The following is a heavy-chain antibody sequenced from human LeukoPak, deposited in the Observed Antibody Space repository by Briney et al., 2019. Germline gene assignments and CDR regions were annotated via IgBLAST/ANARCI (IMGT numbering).Heavy chain of an antibody. D-gene: IGHD1-14*01. CDR2: IYYSGST. J-gene: IGHJ4*02. CDR1: GGSISSYY. CDR3: ARWYTHRYYDC. V-gene: IGHV4-59*08. Sequence: SETLSLTCTVSGGSISSYYWSWIRQPPGKGLEWIGYIYYSGSTNYNPSLKSRVTISVDTSKNQFSLKLSSVTAADTAVYYCARWYTHRYYDCWGQGTLVTVSS.